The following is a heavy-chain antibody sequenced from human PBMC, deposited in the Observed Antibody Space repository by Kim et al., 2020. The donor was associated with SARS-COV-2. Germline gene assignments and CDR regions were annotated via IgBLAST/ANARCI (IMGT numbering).Heavy chain of an antibody. D-gene: IGHD6-6*01. J-gene: IGHJ6*02. CDR3: ALGQLAGDYYYGMDV. V-gene: IGHV3-48*02. Sequence: DSVKGRFTICRDNAKNSLYLQMNSLRDEDTAVYYCALGQLAGDYYYGMDVWGQGTTVTVSS.